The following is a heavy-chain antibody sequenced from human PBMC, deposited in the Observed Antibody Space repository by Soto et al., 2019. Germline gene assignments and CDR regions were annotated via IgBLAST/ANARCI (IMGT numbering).Heavy chain of an antibody. J-gene: IGHJ4*02. Sequence: EVQLLESGGGLVQPGGSLRLSCAASGFTFSSYAMSWVRQAPGKGLEWVSAISGSGGSTYYADSVKGRFTISRDNSKNTLYLQMNSLRAEDTAVYYCAKDSSDHYIWGSYRDFDYWGQGTLVTVSS. D-gene: IGHD3-16*02. CDR3: AKDSSDHYIWGSYRDFDY. V-gene: IGHV3-23*01. CDR2: ISGSGGST. CDR1: GFTFSSYA.